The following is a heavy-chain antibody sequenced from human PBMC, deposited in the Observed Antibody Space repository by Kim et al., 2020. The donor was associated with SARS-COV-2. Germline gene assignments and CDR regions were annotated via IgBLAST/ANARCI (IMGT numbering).Heavy chain of an antibody. CDR3: AKDVMDV. J-gene: IGHJ6*02. Sequence: DGGNQTSADSVKGRVTISRDNSKNTLYLQRNSLRAEDTALYYCAKDVMDVWGQGTTVTVSS. V-gene: IGHV3-30*02. CDR2: DGGNQ.